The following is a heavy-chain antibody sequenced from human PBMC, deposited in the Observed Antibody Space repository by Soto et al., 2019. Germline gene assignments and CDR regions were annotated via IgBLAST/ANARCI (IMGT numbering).Heavy chain of an antibody. D-gene: IGHD4-17*01. J-gene: IGHJ6*03. V-gene: IGHV6-1*01. Sequence: SQTLSLTCAISGDSLSSNSAAWNWIRQSPSRGLEWLGRTYYRSRWYNDYAVSVKSRITVNPDTSKNQFSLHLNSVTPEDTAVYYCATIDYVSNYYYYYYYMDVWGKGTTVTVSS. CDR3: ATIDYVSNYYYYYYYMDV. CDR1: GDSLSSNSAA. CDR2: TYYRSRWYN.